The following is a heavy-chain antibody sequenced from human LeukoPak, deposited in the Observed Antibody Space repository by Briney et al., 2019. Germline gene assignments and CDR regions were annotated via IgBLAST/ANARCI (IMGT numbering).Heavy chain of an antibody. V-gene: IGHV4-39*07. CDR2: ITHSGSP. CDR3: ARLSDSSGWYFFDS. CDR1: GGSISSGSYY. J-gene: IGHJ4*02. D-gene: IGHD6-19*01. Sequence: SETLFLTCSVSGGSISSGSYYWSWIRQPPGKGLEWIGEITHSGSPTYNPSLKSRVTISLDTSKKQFSLKLNAVTAADMAMYYCARLSDSSGWYFFDSWGQGTLVTVSS.